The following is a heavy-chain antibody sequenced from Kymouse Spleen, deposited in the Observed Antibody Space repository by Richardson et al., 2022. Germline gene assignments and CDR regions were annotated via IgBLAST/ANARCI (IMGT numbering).Heavy chain of an antibody. Sequence: QVQLQQWGAGLLKPSETLSLTCAVYGGSFSGYYWSWIRQPPGKGLEWIGEINHSGSTNYNPSLKSRVTISVDTSKNQFSLKLSSVTAADTAVYYCARRSNHHYGMDVWGQGTTVTVSS. D-gene: IGHD4-11,IGHD1-14*01,IGHD4-11*01. V-gene: IGHV4-34*01. CDR2: INHSGST. CDR1: GGSFSGYY. CDR3: ARRSNHHYGMDV. J-gene: IGHJ6*02.